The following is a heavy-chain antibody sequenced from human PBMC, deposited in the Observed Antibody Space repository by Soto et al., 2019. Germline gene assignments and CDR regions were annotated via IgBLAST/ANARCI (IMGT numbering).Heavy chain of an antibody. V-gene: IGHV3-33*01. J-gene: IGHJ6*03. CDR3: ARSRDVPSHYYYYYMDV. D-gene: IGHD2-2*01. CDR1: GFTFSSYG. CDR2: IWYDGSNK. Sequence: QVQLVESGGGVVQPGRSLRLSCAASGFTFSSYGMHWVRQAPGKGLEWVAVIWYDGSNKYYADSVKGRFTISRDNSKNTLYLQMNSLRAEDTAVYYCARSRDVPSHYYYYYMDVWGKGTTVTVSS.